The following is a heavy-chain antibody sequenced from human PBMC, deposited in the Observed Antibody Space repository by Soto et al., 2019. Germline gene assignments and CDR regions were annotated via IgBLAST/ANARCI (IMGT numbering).Heavy chain of an antibody. CDR1: GYTVSSNY. Sequence: VQLVESGGGLVQPGGSLRLSCAASGYTVSSNYMSWVRQAPGKGLEWVSVIYSGGSTYYADSVKGRFTISRDNSKNTLYLQMNSLRAEDTAVYYCAREGEMASGYFDLWGRGTLVTVSS. CDR2: IYSGGST. D-gene: IGHD2-21*01. V-gene: IGHV3-66*01. J-gene: IGHJ2*01. CDR3: AREGEMASGYFDL.